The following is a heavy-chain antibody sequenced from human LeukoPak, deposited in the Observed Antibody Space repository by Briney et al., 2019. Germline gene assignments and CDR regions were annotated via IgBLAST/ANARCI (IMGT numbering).Heavy chain of an antibody. CDR1: GFSVTTKY. D-gene: IGHD3-10*01. CDR2: LYSDGRS. V-gene: IGHV3-66*01. Sequence: PGGSLRLSCAAAGFSVTTKYMSWVRLAPGKGLEWVSILYSDGRSYYAASVGGRFTISRDKSKNTLYLQMSNLRAEDTAVYYCVRDSYTLGSGSYLGYWGQGTLATVSS. J-gene: IGHJ4*02. CDR3: VRDSYTLGSGSYLGY.